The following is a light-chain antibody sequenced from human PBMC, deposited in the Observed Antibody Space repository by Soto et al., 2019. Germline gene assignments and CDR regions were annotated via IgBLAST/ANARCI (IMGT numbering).Light chain of an antibody. CDR2: GAS. CDR1: QSVSSN. CDR3: QQYNNWPPWT. V-gene: IGKV3-15*01. J-gene: IGKJ1*01. Sequence: IGITQSSTTLSVSPGERATLSCRASQSVSSNLAWYQQKPGQAPRLLIYGASTRATGIPARFSGSGSGTEFTLTISSLQSEDFAVYYCQQYNNWPPWTFGQGTKVDIK.